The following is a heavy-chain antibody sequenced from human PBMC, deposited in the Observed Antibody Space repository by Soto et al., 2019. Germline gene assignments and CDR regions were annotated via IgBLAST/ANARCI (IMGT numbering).Heavy chain of an antibody. J-gene: IGHJ4*02. CDR2: ISGYNGDT. CDR3: ARAPQTVAGAGIWY. CDR1: GYTFTSYG. D-gene: IGHD6-13*01. V-gene: IGHV1-18*04. Sequence: QVQLVQSGAEVKKPGASVKVSCKASGYTFTSYGISWVRQAPGQGLEWMGWISGYNGDTNYAQKLQGRVTMTTDTSTNTADMELRSLRSDDTAVYYCARAPQTVAGAGIWYWGQGTLVTVSS.